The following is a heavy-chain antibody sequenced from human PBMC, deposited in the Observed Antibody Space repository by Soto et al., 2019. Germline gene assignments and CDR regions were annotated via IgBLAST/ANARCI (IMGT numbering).Heavy chain of an antibody. V-gene: IGHV3-23*01. D-gene: IGHD1-26*01. CDR3: AKDIKSGSYKKGYY. CDR1: GFTFSSYA. CDR2: ISGSGGST. J-gene: IGHJ4*02. Sequence: GGSLRLSCAASGFTFSSYAMSWVRQAPGKGLEWVSAISGSGGSTYYADSVKGRFTISRDNSKNTLYLQMNSLRAEDTAVYYCAKDIKSGSYKKGYYWGQGTLVTVSS.